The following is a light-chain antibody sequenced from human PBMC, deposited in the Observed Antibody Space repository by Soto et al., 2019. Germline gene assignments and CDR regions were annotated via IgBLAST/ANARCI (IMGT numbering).Light chain of an antibody. J-gene: IGLJ2*01. CDR2: EVF. CDR1: SSDVGRYNR. V-gene: IGLV2-18*01. CDR3: SLYTSDSTLV. Sequence: QSVLTQPPSVSGSPGQSVTISCTGTSSDVGRYNRVSWYQQPPGTAPKLMIYEVFNRPSGVPERFSGSKSGNTASLTISGLQPDDEADYYCSLYTSDSTLVFGGATKVTVL.